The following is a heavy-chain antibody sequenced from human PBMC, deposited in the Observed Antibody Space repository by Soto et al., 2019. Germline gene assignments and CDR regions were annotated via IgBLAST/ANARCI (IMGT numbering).Heavy chain of an antibody. V-gene: IGHV4-39*01. CDR2: IYYSGST. CDR3: ARHGGSYIWHNWFDP. CDR1: GGSISSSSYY. Sequence: LSLTCTVSGGSISSSSYYWGWIRQPPGKGLEWIGSIYYSGSTYYNPSLKSRVTISVDTSKNQFSLKLSSVTAADTAVYYCARHGGSYIWHNWFDPWGQGTLVTVSS. J-gene: IGHJ5*02. D-gene: IGHD1-26*01.